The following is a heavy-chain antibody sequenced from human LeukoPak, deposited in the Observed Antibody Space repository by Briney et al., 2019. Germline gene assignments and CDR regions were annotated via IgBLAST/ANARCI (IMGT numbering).Heavy chain of an antibody. J-gene: IGHJ3*02. V-gene: IGHV1-58*01. CDR2: IVVGSGNT. Sequence: ASVKVSCKASGFTFTSSAVQWVRQASGQRLEWIGWIVVGSGNTNYAQKFQERVTITRDMSTSTAYMELSSLRYEDTAVYYCAAVVWSGAFDIWGQGTMVTESS. CDR1: GFTFTSSA. CDR3: AAVVWSGAFDI. D-gene: IGHD3-16*01.